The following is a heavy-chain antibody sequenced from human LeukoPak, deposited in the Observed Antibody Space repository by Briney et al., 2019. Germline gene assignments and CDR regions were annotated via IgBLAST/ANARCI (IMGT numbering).Heavy chain of an antibody. J-gene: IGHJ4*02. D-gene: IGHD7-27*01. CDR1: GFTFSDYY. V-gene: IGHV3-23*01. Sequence: GGSLRLSCAASGFTFSDYYMSWTRQAPGKGLEWVSAISGSGGSTYYADSVKGRFTISRDNSKNTLYLQMNSLRAEDTAVYYCAKDLEDLGLDYWGQGTLVTVSS. CDR3: AKDLEDLGLDY. CDR2: ISGSGGST.